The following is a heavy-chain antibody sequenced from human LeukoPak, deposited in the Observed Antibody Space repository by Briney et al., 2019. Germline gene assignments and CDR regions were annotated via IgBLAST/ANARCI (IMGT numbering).Heavy chain of an antibody. Sequence: SETLSLTCTVSGGSISSYYWSWIRQPPGKGLEWIGYIYDSGSTNYNPSLKSRVTISVDTSKNQFSLKLSSVTAADTAVYYCARDSHYYGSGSYYVRGYYYYMDVWGKGTTVTISS. CDR2: IYDSGST. CDR3: ARDSHYYGSGSYYVRGYYYYMDV. J-gene: IGHJ6*03. D-gene: IGHD3-10*01. CDR1: GGSISSYY. V-gene: IGHV4-59*12.